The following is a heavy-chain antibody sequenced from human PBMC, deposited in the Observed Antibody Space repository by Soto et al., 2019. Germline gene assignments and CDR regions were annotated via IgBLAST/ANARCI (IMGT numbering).Heavy chain of an antibody. CDR1: GFTFSNYG. V-gene: IGHV3-30*03. CDR3: ARSVNYGSGNSYKYYYYYMDV. J-gene: IGHJ6*03. Sequence: QVQLVESGGGMVQPGRSRSLSCAASGFTFSNYGMHWVRQAPGKGLEWVAVISYDGRNKYYADSVKGRFTISRDNFKNTLSLQMTSLRVEDKAVDYWARSVNYGSGNSYKYYYYYMDVQGKWTTVTVCS. D-gene: IGHD3-10*01. CDR2: ISYDGRNK.